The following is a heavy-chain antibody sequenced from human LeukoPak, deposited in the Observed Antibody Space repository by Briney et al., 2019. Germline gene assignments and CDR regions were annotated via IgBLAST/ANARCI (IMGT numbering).Heavy chain of an antibody. CDR1: GYTFTGYY. CDR2: INPNSGGT. CDR3: ARVRDGYNGWYYMDV. Sequence: GAPVKVSCKASGYTFTGYYMHWVRQAPGQGLEWMGWINPNSGGTNYAQKFQGRVTMTRDTSISTAYMELSRLRSDDTAVYYCARVRDGYNGWYYMDVWGKGTTVTISS. J-gene: IGHJ6*03. V-gene: IGHV1-2*02. D-gene: IGHD5-24*01.